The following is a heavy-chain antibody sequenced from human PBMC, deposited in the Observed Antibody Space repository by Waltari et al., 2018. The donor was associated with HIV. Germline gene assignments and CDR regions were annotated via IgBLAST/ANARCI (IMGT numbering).Heavy chain of an antibody. Sequence: QVQLQQSRPGLGQPTQTISLPCTTPGASASSHSSPWNWTTHSPSRGLEWLGMTYYRSKWYNDYAVSLKSRITINPDTSKNQFSLQLNSVTPEDTAVYYCAREEMATVAVFDYWGQGTLVTVSS. J-gene: IGHJ4*02. V-gene: IGHV6-1*01. D-gene: IGHD5-12*01. CDR3: AREEMATVAVFDY. CDR2: TYYRSKWYN. CDR1: GASASSHSSP.